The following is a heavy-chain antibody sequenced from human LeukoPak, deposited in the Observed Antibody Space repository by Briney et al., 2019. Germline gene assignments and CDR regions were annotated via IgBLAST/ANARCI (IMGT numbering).Heavy chain of an antibody. J-gene: IGHJ4*02. CDR3: ARNTSYYDSSGYYSPSGIDY. D-gene: IGHD3-22*01. CDR1: GGSISSSNW. V-gene: IGHV4-4*02. Sequence: SETLSLTCAVSGGSISSSNWWRWVRQPPGKGLEWIGEMYHSGSTNYNASLKSRVTIPVDKSKNQFSLKLSSVTAADTAVYYCARNTSYYDSSGYYSPSGIDYWGQGTLVTVSS. CDR2: MYHSGST.